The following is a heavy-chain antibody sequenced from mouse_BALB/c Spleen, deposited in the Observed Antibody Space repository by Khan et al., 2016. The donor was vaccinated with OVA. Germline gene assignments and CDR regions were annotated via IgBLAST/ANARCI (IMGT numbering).Heavy chain of an antibody. V-gene: IGHV1-7*01. CDR2: VNPSIGDT. Sequence: QVQLQQPEAQLAQPGASVMMSCKASGYTCINYWLLWVKHSPGQRLQWIGYVNPSIGDTDNTHNFTDKDTLTADKSSRTSYMQLSSLTSEDSAVYYCARRGLRWDFDYGGQGTTLTVSS. D-gene: IGHD1-1*02. CDR3: ARRGLRWDFDY. J-gene: IGHJ2*01. CDR1: GYTCINYW.